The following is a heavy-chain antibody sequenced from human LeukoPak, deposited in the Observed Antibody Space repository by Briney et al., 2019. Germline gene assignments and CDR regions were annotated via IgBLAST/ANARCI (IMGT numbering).Heavy chain of an antibody. V-gene: IGHV3-23*01. J-gene: IGHJ4*02. CDR3: AKDRSSGNYEFDY. CDR1: GFTFSSYA. CDR2: ISDRGSGT. D-gene: IGHD1-26*01. Sequence: PGGSLRLSCAASGFTFSSYAMTWVRQAPGKGLECVSIISDRGSGTYYADSVKGRFTISRDNSKNTLYLQLNSLRAEDTAVYYCAKDRSSGNYEFDYWGQGTLVTVSS.